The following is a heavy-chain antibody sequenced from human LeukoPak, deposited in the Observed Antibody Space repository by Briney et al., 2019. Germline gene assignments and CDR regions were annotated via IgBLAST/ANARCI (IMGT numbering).Heavy chain of an antibody. CDR2: ISPNSTYT. D-gene: IGHD6-13*01. CDR1: GITFGDYY. CDR3: AAGTAADY. V-gene: IGHV3-11*03. J-gene: IGHJ4*02. Sequence: PGGSLRLSCAVSGITFGDYYMNWIRQAPGKGLEWISYISPNSTYTDSADSVRGRFTISRDNAKNSLFLQIDSLRVEDTAVYYCAAGTAADYWGQGTLVAVSS.